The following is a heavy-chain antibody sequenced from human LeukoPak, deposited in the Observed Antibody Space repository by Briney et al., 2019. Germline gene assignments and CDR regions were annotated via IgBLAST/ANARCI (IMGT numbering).Heavy chain of an antibody. Sequence: GGSLRLSCAASGFTFSDYYMSWIRQAPGKGLEWVSDISGSGVRTYYADSVKGRFTISRDNSKNTLFLQMNRLTVEDTAVYYCAKDSYDYVWGSHIDYWGQGTLVTVSS. D-gene: IGHD3-16*01. CDR2: ISGSGVRT. V-gene: IGHV3-23*01. CDR3: AKDSYDYVWGSHIDY. J-gene: IGHJ4*02. CDR1: GFTFSDYY.